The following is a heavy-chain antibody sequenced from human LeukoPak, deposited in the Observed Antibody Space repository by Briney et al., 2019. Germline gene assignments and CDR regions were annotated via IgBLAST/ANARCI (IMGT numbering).Heavy chain of an antibody. CDR1: GYTFTSYY. D-gene: IGHD5-24*01. CDR3: AKDDAWLQYND. CDR2: INPSGGST. Sequence: ASVKVSCKASGYTFTSYYMHWVQQAPGQGLEWMGIINPSGGSTSYAQKFQGRVTMTRDMSTSTVYMELSSLRSEDTAVYYCAKDDAWLQYNDWGQGTLVTVSS. J-gene: IGHJ4*02. V-gene: IGHV1-46*01.